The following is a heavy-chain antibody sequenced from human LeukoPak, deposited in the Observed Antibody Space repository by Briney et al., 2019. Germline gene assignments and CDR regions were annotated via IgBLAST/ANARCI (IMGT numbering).Heavy chain of an antibody. CDR2: ISAYNGNT. J-gene: IGHJ4*02. Sequence: ASVRVSCKASGYTFTSYGISWVRQAPGQGLEWRGWISAYNGNTKYAQKLQDRVTMTTDTSTTTAYMEVRSLTSDDTAVYYCARGSAMAQKQLVRHFDSWGQGTLVIVSS. D-gene: IGHD6-6*01. CDR3: ARGSAMAQKQLVRHFDS. V-gene: IGHV1-18*01. CDR1: GYTFTSYG.